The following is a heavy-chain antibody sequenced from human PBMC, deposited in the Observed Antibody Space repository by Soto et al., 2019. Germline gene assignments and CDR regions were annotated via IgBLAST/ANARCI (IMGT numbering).Heavy chain of an antibody. CDR1: GFTVSSNY. V-gene: IGHV3-66*01. Sequence: EVQLVESGGGLVQPGGSLRLSCAASGFTVSSNYMSWVRQAPGKGLEWVSVIYSGGSTYYADSVKGRFTISRDNSKNTLYLQMNSLRAEDTAVYYCARAWENWNYARSFYYFDYWGQGTLVTVSS. CDR3: ARAWENWNYARSFYYFDY. J-gene: IGHJ4*02. CDR2: IYSGGST. D-gene: IGHD1-7*01.